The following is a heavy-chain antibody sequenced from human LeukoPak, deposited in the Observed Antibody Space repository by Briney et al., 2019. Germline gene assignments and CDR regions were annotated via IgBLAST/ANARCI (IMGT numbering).Heavy chain of an antibody. V-gene: IGHV1-2*06. J-gene: IGHJ4*02. D-gene: IGHD6-19*01. CDR1: GYTFTGYC. CDR3: ARAPLSSSRWSAFEY. CDR2: INPNGGCT. Sequence: ASVKVSCKASGYTFTGYCIHWGRQAPGQGLEWMGRINPNGGCTNYAQKFQGRVTMTRDTSISTAYMQRRRLISDDTAVYYCARAPLSSSRWSAFEYWGQGTLVTVSS.